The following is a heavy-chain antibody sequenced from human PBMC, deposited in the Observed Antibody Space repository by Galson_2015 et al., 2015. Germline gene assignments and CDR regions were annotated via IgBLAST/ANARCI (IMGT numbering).Heavy chain of an antibody. J-gene: IGHJ4*02. CDR3: ARDKRSAHYYDSSGYLYYFDY. D-gene: IGHD3-22*01. V-gene: IGHV3-7*01. Sequence: SLRLSCAASGFTFSSYWMSRVRQAPGKGLEWVANIKQDGSEKYYVDSVKGRFTISRDNAKNSLYLQMNSLRAEDTAVYYCARDKRSAHYYDSSGYLYYFDYWGQGTLVTVSS. CDR1: GFTFSSYW. CDR2: IKQDGSEK.